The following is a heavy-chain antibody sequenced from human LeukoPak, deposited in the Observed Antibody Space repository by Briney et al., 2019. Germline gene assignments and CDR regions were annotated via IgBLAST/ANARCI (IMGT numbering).Heavy chain of an antibody. V-gene: IGHV4-39*01. CDR3: ARQSYYYYYMDV. CDR1: GGSISSSSYY. CDR2: IYYSGST. J-gene: IGHJ6*03. Sequence: SETLSLTCSVSGGSISSSSYYWGWIRQPPGKGLEWFGSIYYSGSTYYNPSLKSRVTISVDTSKIQFSLKLSSVTAADTAVYYCARQSYYYYYMDVWGKGTTVTVSS.